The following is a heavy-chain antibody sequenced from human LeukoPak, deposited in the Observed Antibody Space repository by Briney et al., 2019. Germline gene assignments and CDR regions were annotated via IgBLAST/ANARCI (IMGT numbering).Heavy chain of an antibody. Sequence: GGSLRLSCAASGSTFSSYAMHWVRQAPGKGLEWVAVISYDGSNKYYADSVKGRFTISRDNSKNTLYLQMNSLRAEDTAVYYCARDGAVAVSPPSFFDYWGQGTLVTVSS. CDR1: GSTFSSYA. CDR3: ARDGAVAVSPPSFFDY. V-gene: IGHV3-30-3*01. J-gene: IGHJ4*02. CDR2: ISYDGSNK. D-gene: IGHD6-19*01.